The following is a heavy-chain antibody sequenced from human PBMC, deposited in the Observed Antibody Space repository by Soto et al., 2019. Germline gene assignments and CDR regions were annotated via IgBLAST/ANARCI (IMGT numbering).Heavy chain of an antibody. CDR1: GGTFRRFA. CDR3: AIDGRGESYFDY. V-gene: IGHV1-69*12. Sequence: QVQLVQSGAEVKKPGSSVKVSCKASGGTFRRFAISWVRQAPGHGLECRGGIIPIYGTTNYAPKFQGRVTITADESTSTAYMELSRLRSDDTAVYYCAIDGRGESYFDYWGLGTLVTVSS. J-gene: IGHJ4*02. D-gene: IGHD3-10*01. CDR2: IIPIYGTT.